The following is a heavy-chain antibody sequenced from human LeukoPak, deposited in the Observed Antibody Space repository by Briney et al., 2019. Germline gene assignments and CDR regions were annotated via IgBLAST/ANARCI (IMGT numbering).Heavy chain of an antibody. CDR3: AREGEPGLDY. J-gene: IGHJ4*02. Sequence: GGSLRLSCGASGFTFSSFSMNWVRQAPGKGLEWVSSISSSSSYIYYADSVKGRFTISRDDAKNSLYLQMNSLRAEDTAVYYCAREGEPGLDYWGQGTLVTVSS. V-gene: IGHV3-21*01. CDR1: GFTFSSFS. CDR2: ISSSSSYI.